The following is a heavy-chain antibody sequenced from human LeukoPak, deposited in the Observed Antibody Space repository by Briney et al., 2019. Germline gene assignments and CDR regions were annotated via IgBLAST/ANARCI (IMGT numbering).Heavy chain of an antibody. CDR2: IYTSGST. J-gene: IGHJ4*02. CDR1: GGSISSYY. CDR3: ARGVRSEQQLALWY. V-gene: IGHV4-4*07. D-gene: IGHD6-13*01. Sequence: SETLSLTFTVSGGSISSYYWSWIRQPAGKGLEWIGRIYTSGSTNYNPSLKSRVTMSVDTSKNQFSLKLSSVTAADTAVYYCARGVRSEQQLALWYWGQGTLVTVSS.